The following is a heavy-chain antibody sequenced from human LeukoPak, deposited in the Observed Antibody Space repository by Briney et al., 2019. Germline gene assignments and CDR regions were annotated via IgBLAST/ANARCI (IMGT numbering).Heavy chain of an antibody. V-gene: IGHV4-31*03. D-gene: IGHD1-26*01. CDR3: ARDVSGPGNYFGY. Sequence: PSETLSLTCTVSGGSISSGGYYWSWIRQHPGKGLEWIGYIYYSGSTYYNPSLKSRVTISVDTSKNQFSLKLSSVTAADTAVYYCARDVSGPGNYFGYWGQGTLVTVSS. CDR1: GGSISSGGYY. CDR2: IYYSGST. J-gene: IGHJ4*02.